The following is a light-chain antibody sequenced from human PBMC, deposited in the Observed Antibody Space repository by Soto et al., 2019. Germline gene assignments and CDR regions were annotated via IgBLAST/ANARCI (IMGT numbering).Light chain of an antibody. CDR3: QQYTNRPPWT. CDR1: QSVSAN. J-gene: IGKJ1*01. CDR2: GAS. Sequence: EIVMTQSPATLSGSPGERATLSCRASQSVSANLAWYQQKPGQAPRLLIYGASTRATGIPARFSGSGSGTEFTLTITSLQSDDVAVYYCQQYTNRPPWTFGQGTKV. V-gene: IGKV3-15*01.